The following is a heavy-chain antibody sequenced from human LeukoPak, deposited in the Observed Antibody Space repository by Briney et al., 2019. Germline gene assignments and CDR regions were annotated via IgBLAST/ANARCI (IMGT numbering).Heavy chain of an antibody. V-gene: IGHV3-53*01. CDR2: IYSGGST. D-gene: IGHD3-10*02. CDR1: GFTVSSNC. J-gene: IGHJ6*04. CDR3: AELGITMIGGV. Sequence: GGSLRLSCAASGFTVSSNCMSWVRQAPGKGLEWVSVIYSGGSTYYADSVKGRFTIPRDNAKNSLYLQMNSLRAEDTAVYYCAELGITMIGGVWGKGTTVTISS.